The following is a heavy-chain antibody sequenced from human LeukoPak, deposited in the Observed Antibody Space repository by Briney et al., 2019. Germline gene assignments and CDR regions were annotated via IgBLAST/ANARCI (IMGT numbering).Heavy chain of an antibody. D-gene: IGHD6-13*01. V-gene: IGHV3-30*03. Sequence: GGSLRLSCAASGFTFSSYVMHWVRQAPGKGLEWVAVISYDGSNEYYADSVKDRFTISRDNSKNTLYLQMNSLRAEDTAVYYCARDLYSSTYYGMDVWGQGTTVTVSS. CDR2: ISYDGSNE. J-gene: IGHJ6*02. CDR3: ARDLYSSTYYGMDV. CDR1: GFTFSSYV.